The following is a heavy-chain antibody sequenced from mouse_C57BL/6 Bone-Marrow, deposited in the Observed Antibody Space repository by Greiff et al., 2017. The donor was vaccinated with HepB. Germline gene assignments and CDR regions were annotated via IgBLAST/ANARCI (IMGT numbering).Heavy chain of an antibody. J-gene: IGHJ3*01. CDR1: EYEFPSHD. Sequence: EVMLVESGGGLVQPGESLKLSCESNEYEFPSHDMSWVRKTPEKRLELVASINSDGGSTYYPETMERRFIISRDNTKKTLYLQMSSLRSEDTALYYCARQVLLLRSSWFAYWGQGTLVTVSA. CDR3: ARQVLLLRSSWFAY. CDR2: INSDGGST. V-gene: IGHV5-2*03. D-gene: IGHD1-1*01.